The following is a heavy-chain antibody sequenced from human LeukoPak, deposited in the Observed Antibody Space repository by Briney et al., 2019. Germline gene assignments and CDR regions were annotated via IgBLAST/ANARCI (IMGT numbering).Heavy chain of an antibody. J-gene: IGHJ4*02. D-gene: IGHD3-3*01. CDR2: IRYDGTNK. CDR3: ATWAATILGTDC. V-gene: IGHV3-30*02. Sequence: GGSLRLSCAASGFSFSGCGMYWVRQAPGKGLEWVAFIRYDGTNKYYTESVKGRFTISRDNSKNTLFLQMDSLRAEDTAVYYCATWAATILGTDCWGQGTLVIVSS. CDR1: GFSFSGCG.